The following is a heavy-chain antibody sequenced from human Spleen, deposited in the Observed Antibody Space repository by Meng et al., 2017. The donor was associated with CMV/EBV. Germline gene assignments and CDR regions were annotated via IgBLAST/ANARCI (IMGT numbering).Heavy chain of an antibody. CDR1: GGTFSSYA. CDR3: ARAYYYDSSGPWGYYGMDV. CDR2: IIPIFGTA. Sequence: SVKVSCKASGGTFSSYAISWVRQAPGQGLEWMGGIIPIFGTANYAQKFQGRVTITTDESTSTAYMELSSLRSEDTAVYYCARAYYYDSSGPWGYYGMDVWGQGTTVTVSS. D-gene: IGHD3-22*01. J-gene: IGHJ6*02. V-gene: IGHV1-69*05.